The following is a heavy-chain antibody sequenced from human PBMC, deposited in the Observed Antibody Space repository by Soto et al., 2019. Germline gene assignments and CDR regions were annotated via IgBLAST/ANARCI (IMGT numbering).Heavy chain of an antibody. CDR2: IYYSGST. V-gene: IGHV4-31*03. J-gene: IGHJ5*02. CDR3: ARSIRYFDWSPCEFDP. CDR1: GGSISSGGYY. Sequence: SETLSLTCTVSGGSISSGGYYWSWIRQHPGKGLEWIGYIYYSGSTYYNPSLKSRVTISVDTSKNQFSLKLSSVTAADTAVYYCARSIRYFDWSPCEFDPWAQGTLVTVSS. D-gene: IGHD3-9*01.